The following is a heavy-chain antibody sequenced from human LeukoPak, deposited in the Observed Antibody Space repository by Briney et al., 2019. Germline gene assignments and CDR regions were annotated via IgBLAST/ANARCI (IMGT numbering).Heavy chain of an antibody. CDR2: IYSGGST. CDR3: ARHRDGYNPDY. Sequence: GGSLLLSCAASGFTVSSNYMSWVRPAPGKGLEWVSVIYSGGSTYYADSVKGRFTISRDNSKNTLYLQMNSLRAEDTAVYYCARHRDGYNPDYWGQGTLVTVSS. V-gene: IGHV3-53*01. J-gene: IGHJ4*02. CDR1: GFTVSSNY. D-gene: IGHD5-24*01.